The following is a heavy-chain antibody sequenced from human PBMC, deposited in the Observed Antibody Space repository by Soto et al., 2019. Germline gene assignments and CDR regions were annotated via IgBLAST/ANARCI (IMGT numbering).Heavy chain of an antibody. CDR1: GDSVSSNSAA. CDR3: ARDRMITFGGVIGPRGMDV. Sequence: SQTLSLTCVISGDSVSSNSAAWNWIRQSPSRGLEWLGRTYYRSKWYNDYAVSVKSRITINPDTSKNQFSLQLNSVTPEDTAVYYCARDRMITFGGVIGPRGMDVWGQGTTVTVSS. V-gene: IGHV6-1*01. CDR2: TYYRSKWYN. D-gene: IGHD3-16*01. J-gene: IGHJ6*02.